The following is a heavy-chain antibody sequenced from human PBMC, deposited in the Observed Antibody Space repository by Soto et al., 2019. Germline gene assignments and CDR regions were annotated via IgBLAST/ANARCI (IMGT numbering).Heavy chain of an antibody. Sequence: ASVKVSCKASGYTFTSYAMHWVRQAPGQRLEWMGWINAGNGNTKYSQKFQGRVTITRDTSASTAYMELSSLRSEDTAVYYCATLYYDFWSGTDYYYVMDVWGQGTTATAPS. CDR1: GYTFTSYA. CDR3: ATLYYDFWSGTDYYYVMDV. D-gene: IGHD3-3*01. J-gene: IGHJ6*02. CDR2: INAGNGNT. V-gene: IGHV1-3*01.